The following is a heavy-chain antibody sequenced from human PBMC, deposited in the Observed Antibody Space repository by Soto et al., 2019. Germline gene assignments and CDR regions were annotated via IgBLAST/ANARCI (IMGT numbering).Heavy chain of an antibody. CDR3: ARAVGATGD. J-gene: IGHJ4*02. CDR1: GYTFTSYA. D-gene: IGHD1-26*01. V-gene: IGHV1-3*01. Sequence: QVQLVQSGAEVKKAGASVKVSCKASGYTFTSYAMHWVRQAPGQRLERMGWINAGNGNTNYSERFQGRVTIPRDTSASTAYMELSSLRSEDTAVYYCARAVGATGDWGQGTLVTVSS. CDR2: INAGNGNT.